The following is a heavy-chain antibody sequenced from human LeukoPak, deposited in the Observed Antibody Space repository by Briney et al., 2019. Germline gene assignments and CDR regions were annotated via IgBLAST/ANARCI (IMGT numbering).Heavy chain of an antibody. Sequence: SETLSLTCAVYGGSLSGHYWNWIRQPPGKGLEWIGEINHSGSTNYNPSLKSRVTISVDTSKNQFSLRLSSVTAADTAVYYCAREYYYDTNGHYYRYYYYGMDVWGQGTTVTVSS. CDR1: GGSLSGHY. J-gene: IGHJ6*02. V-gene: IGHV4-34*01. D-gene: IGHD3-22*01. CDR2: INHSGST. CDR3: AREYYYDTNGHYYRYYYYGMDV.